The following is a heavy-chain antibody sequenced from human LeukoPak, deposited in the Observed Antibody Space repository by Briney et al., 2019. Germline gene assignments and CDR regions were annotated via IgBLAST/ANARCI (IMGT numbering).Heavy chain of an antibody. CDR2: IHYSRAT. Sequence: PSETLSLTCTVSGGSINYDYWSWIRQSPGKRLEWIGYIHYSRATNYSPSLNSRVTISVDTSKNQFSLKLSSVTAADTALYYCATLRGASTAVFDSWGQGTLVTVSS. J-gene: IGHJ4*02. D-gene: IGHD2-21*02. CDR3: ATLRGASTAVFDS. CDR1: GGSINYDY. V-gene: IGHV4-59*08.